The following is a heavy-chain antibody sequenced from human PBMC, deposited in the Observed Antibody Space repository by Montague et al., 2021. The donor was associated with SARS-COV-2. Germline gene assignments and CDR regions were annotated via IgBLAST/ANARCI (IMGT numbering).Heavy chain of an antibody. J-gene: IGHJ4*02. CDR3: AKDLEQWLVGRDYFDY. CDR1: GFTFSTYA. V-gene: IGHV3-23*01. CDR2: VSSIGGST. Sequence: SLRLSCAASGFTFSTYAMSWVRQAPGKGLEWVSTVSSIGGSTFYADPVKGRFTVSRDNSKNTLYLQMNSLRAEDTAVYYCAKDLEQWLVGRDYFDYWGQGTLVTVSS. D-gene: IGHD6-19*01.